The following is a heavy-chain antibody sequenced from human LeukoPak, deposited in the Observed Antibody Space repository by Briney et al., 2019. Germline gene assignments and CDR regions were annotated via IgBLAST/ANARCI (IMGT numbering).Heavy chain of an antibody. CDR3: ARRRVLGFTSYFDY. D-gene: IGHD5-12*01. Sequence: GEPLEISWQGSGYSFTSYWIGWVRQLPGKGLEWMGIIYPGDSDTRYRPSFQGQVTISADKSISTAYLQWSSLKASDTAMYYRARRRVLGFTSYFDYWGQGTLVTVSS. CDR2: IYPGDSDT. V-gene: IGHV5-51*01. J-gene: IGHJ4*02. CDR1: GYSFTSYW.